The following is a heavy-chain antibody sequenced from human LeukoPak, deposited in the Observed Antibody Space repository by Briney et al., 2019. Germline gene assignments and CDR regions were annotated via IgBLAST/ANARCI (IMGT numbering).Heavy chain of an antibody. CDR2: IDPSDSYT. D-gene: IGHD5-24*01. V-gene: IGHV5-10-1*01. Sequence: GESLKISCKGSGYSFTTYWISWVRQMPGKGLEWMGRIDPSDSYTNYSPSFQGHVTISADKSINTAYLQWSSLKASDTAMYYCARHLTVEIRVDYWGQGTLVTLSS. CDR1: GYSFTTYW. J-gene: IGHJ4*02. CDR3: ARHLTVEIRVDY.